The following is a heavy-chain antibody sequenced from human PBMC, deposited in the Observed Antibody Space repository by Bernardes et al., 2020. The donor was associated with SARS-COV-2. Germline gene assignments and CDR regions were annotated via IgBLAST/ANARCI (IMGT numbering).Heavy chain of an antibody. Sequence: GGSLRLSCAASGFTFSSYAMSWVRQAPGKGLEWVSAISGSGGSTYYADSVKGRFTISRDNSKNTLYLQMNSLRAEDTAVYYCAKAKNGYSSSWYLRQIDYWGQGTLVTVSS. CDR1: GFTFSSYA. CDR2: ISGSGGST. CDR3: AKAKNGYSSSWYLRQIDY. J-gene: IGHJ4*02. D-gene: IGHD6-13*01. V-gene: IGHV3-23*01.